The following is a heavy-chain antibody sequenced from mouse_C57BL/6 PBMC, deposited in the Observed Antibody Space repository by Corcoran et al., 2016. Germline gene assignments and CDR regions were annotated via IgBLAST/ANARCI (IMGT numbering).Heavy chain of an antibody. CDR2: INTYSGVP. V-gene: IGHV9-3*01. Sequence: QIQLVQSGPELKKPGETVKISCKASGYTFTTYGMSWVKQAPGKGLKWLGWINTYSGVPTYADDFKGRFAFSLETSASTADLQINNLKNEDTATYFGARPYYSNSPWCAYWGQGTLVTVSA. CDR1: GYTFTTYG. CDR3: ARPYYSNSPWCAY. J-gene: IGHJ3*01. D-gene: IGHD2-5*01.